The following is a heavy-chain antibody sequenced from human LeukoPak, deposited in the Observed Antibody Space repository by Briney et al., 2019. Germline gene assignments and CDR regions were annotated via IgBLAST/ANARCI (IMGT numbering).Heavy chain of an antibody. D-gene: IGHD5-18*01. Sequence: SETLSLTCTVSGGSISGYYWSWIRQPPGKGLEWIGYIYYSGSTNYNPSLKSRVTISVDTSKNQFSLKLSSVTAADTAVYYCARAELIRGYSYGHFDYWGQGTLVTVSS. CDR1: GGSISGYY. V-gene: IGHV4-59*01. CDR2: IYYSGST. J-gene: IGHJ4*02. CDR3: ARAELIRGYSYGHFDY.